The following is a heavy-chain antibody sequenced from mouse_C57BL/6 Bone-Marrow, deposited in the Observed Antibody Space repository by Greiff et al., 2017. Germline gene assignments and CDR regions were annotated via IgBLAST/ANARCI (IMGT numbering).Heavy chain of an antibody. V-gene: IGHV1-74*01. Sequence: QVQLQQPGAELVKPGASVKVSCKASGYTFTSYWMHWVKQRPGQGLEWIGRIHPSDSDTNYNQKFKGKATLTVDKSSSTAYLQLSSLTSEDSAVXYCAKGGIVGDNLSAYRGEGGLVTVSA. D-gene: IGHD1-3*01. CDR3: AKGGIVGDNLSAY. J-gene: IGHJ3*01. CDR1: GYTFTSYW. CDR2: IHPSDSDT.